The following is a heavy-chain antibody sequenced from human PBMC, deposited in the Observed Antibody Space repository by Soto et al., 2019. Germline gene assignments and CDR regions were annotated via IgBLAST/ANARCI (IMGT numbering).Heavy chain of an antibody. CDR3: ARLIGDSWLDS. CDR1: GGSFSGYY. CDR2: INHSGST. Sequence: ETLSLTCAVYGGSFSGYYWSWIRQPPGKGLEWIGEINHSGSTNYHPSLKSRVTISADTSNNQLSLQLNSVTPDDTAVYYCARLIGDSWLDSWGQGTLVTVSS. J-gene: IGHJ5*01. V-gene: IGHV4-34*01. D-gene: IGHD2-8*01.